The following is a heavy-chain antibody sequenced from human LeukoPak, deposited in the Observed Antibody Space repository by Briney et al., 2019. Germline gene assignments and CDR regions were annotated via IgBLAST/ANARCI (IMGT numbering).Heavy chain of an antibody. J-gene: IGHJ6*03. CDR2: IYHSGST. Sequence: SETLSLTCTVSGGSISSGSYYWSWIRQPPGKGLEWIGSIYHSGSTYYNPSLKSRVTISVDTSKNQFSLKLSSVTAADTAVYYCASSAYESSGYGGYYMDVWGKGTTVTVSS. CDR3: ASSAYESSGYGGYYMDV. D-gene: IGHD3-22*01. V-gene: IGHV4-39*07. CDR1: GGSISSGSYY.